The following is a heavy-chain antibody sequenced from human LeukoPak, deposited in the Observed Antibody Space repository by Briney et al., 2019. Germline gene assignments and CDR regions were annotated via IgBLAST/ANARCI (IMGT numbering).Heavy chain of an antibody. CDR3: AKDLGYSYGKSLPYFDY. CDR2: ISGSGGST. CDR1: GFTFSSYA. Sequence: GGSLRLSCAASGFTFSSYAMIWVRQAPGKGLEWVSAISGSGGSTYYADSVKGRFTISRDNSKNTLYLQMNSLRAEDTAVYYCAKDLGYSYGKSLPYFDYWGQGTLATVSS. D-gene: IGHD5-18*01. V-gene: IGHV3-23*01. J-gene: IGHJ4*02.